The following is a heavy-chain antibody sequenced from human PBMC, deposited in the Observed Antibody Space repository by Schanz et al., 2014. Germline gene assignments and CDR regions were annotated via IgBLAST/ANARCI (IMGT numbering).Heavy chain of an antibody. CDR3: VRDSFFAFDY. Sequence: EVQLLESGGGLVEPGGSLRLSCAASGFSFSSYAMGWVRQIPGKGLEWVSAISGSGGSTYYADSVKGRFTISRDNSKNTLYLQMNSLRAEDTAVYYCVRDSFFAFDYWGQGTLVTVSS. CDR2: ISGSGGST. V-gene: IGHV3-23*01. CDR1: GFSFSSYA. J-gene: IGHJ4*02. D-gene: IGHD3-3*01.